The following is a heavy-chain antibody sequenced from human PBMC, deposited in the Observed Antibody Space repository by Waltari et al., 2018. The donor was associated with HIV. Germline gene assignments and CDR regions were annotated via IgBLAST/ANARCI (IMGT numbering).Heavy chain of an antibody. CDR1: NGSFSDYY. Sequence: QVQLQQWGAGLLKPSETLSLTCAVYNGSFSDYYWIWLCQSPGKGLEWIGEITHRGTNAYNASLRGRVTISSDMPKRPFSLKLKSVTVADTALYFCGGGRDSREQKLVAGFDYWGRGTLVTVSS. CDR3: GGGRDSREQKLVAGFDY. CDR2: ITHRGTN. D-gene: IGHD2-8*02. V-gene: IGHV4-34*01. J-gene: IGHJ4*02.